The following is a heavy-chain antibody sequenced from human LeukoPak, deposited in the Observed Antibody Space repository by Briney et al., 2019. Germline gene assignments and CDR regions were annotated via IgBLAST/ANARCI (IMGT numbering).Heavy chain of an antibody. V-gene: IGHV1-2*02. CDR3: ARGPRRGIAAASTNYFDY. CDR2: INPNSGGT. D-gene: IGHD6-13*01. Sequence: ASVKVSCKASGYTFTGYYMHWVRQAPGQGLEWMGWINPNSGGTNYAQKFQGRVTMTRDTSISTAYMELSRLRSDDTAVYYCARGPRRGIAAASTNYFDYWGQGTLVTVSS. CDR1: GYTFTGYY. J-gene: IGHJ4*02.